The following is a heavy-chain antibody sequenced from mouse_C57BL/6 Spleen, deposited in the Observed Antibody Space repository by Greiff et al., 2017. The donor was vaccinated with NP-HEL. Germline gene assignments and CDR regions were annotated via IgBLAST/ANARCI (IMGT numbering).Heavy chain of an antibody. CDR3: ARENYYGGGFAY. V-gene: IGHV1-18*01. D-gene: IGHD1-1*01. CDR2: INPNNGGT. J-gene: IGHJ3*01. CDR1: GYTFTDYN. Sequence: EVQLQQSGPELVKPGASVKIPCKASGYTFTDYNMDWVKQSHGKSLEWIGDINPNNGGTIYNQKFKGKATLTVDKSSSTAYMELRSLTSEDTAVYYCARENYYGGGFAYWGQGTLVTVSA.